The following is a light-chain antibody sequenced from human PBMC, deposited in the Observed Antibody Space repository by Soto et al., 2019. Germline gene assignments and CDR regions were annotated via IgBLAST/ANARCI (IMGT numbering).Light chain of an antibody. V-gene: IGLV1-44*01. J-gene: IGLJ3*02. CDR2: ADS. CDR3: AAWDDGMRDWV. Sequence: QSVLTQSPSASATPGQRVTISCSGSYSNIGGNSVNWYQQLPRSAPKLLIYADSQRPSGVPDRFSGSKSGTSASLAISGLQSEDEADYYCAAWDDGMRDWVFGGGTQLTVL. CDR1: YSNIGGNS.